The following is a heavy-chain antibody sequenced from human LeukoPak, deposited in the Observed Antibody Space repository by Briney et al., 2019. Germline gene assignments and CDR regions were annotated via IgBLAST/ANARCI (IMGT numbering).Heavy chain of an antibody. Sequence: HGESLRISCKGSGYSFTSYWISWGRQMPGKGLEWMGRFDPSDSYTNYSPSFQGHVTISADKSISTAYLQWSSLKASDTAMYYCARSRHGIAAAGTRSWFDPWGQGTLVTVSS. CDR2: FDPSDSYT. CDR3: ARSRHGIAAAGTRSWFDP. V-gene: IGHV5-10-1*01. CDR1: GYSFTSYW. J-gene: IGHJ5*02. D-gene: IGHD6-13*01.